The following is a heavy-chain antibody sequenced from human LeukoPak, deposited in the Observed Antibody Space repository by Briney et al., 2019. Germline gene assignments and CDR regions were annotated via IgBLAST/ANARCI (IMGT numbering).Heavy chain of an antibody. Sequence: GASVKVSCKASGGTFSSYAISWVRQAPGQGLEWMGGIIPIFGTANYAQKFQGRVTITADKSTSTAYMELSSLRSEDTAVYYCARTYYYDSSGYYFDYWGQGTLVTVSS. CDR3: ARTYYYDSSGYYFDY. CDR1: GGTFSSYA. CDR2: IIPIFGTA. D-gene: IGHD3-22*01. J-gene: IGHJ4*02. V-gene: IGHV1-69*06.